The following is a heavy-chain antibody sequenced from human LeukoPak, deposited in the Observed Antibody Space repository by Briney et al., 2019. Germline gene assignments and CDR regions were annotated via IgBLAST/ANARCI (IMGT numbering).Heavy chain of an antibody. J-gene: IGHJ4*02. CDR2: ISYDGSNK. CDR3: ATHSGWYIG. D-gene: IGHD6-19*01. CDR1: GFTFSSYG. Sequence: GGSLRLSCAASGFTFSSYGMHWVRQAPGKGLEWVAVISYDGSNKYYADSVKGRFTISRDNSKNTLYLQMNSLRAEDTAVYYCATHSGWYIGWGQGTLVTVPS. V-gene: IGHV3-30*03.